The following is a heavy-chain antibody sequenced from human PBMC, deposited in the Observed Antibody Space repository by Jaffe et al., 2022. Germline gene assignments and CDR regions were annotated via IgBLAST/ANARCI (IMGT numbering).Heavy chain of an antibody. D-gene: IGHD5-12*01. CDR1: GFTFSSYS. Sequence: EVQLVESGGGLVKPGGSLRLSCAASGFTFSSYSMNWVRQAPGKGLEWVSSISSSSSYIYYADSVKGRFTISRDNAKNSLYLQMNSLRAEDTAVYYCARDIGGSGYDLFDYWGQGTLVTVSS. CDR3: ARDIGGSGYDLFDY. CDR2: ISSSSSYI. J-gene: IGHJ4*02. V-gene: IGHV3-21*01.